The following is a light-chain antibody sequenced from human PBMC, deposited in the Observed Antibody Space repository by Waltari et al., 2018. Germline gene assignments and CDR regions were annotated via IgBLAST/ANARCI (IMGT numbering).Light chain of an antibody. J-gene: IGKJ3*01. CDR2: GAS. Sequence: EVVMTQSPATLSVSPGEGATLSCRAGQIINSNLAWYQQKPGQAPRLLIYGASTRATGVPARFSGSGSGTEFTLTVSSMRSEDFAVYYCHQYNNWPFTIGPGTKVDIK. V-gene: IGKV3-15*01. CDR1: QIINSN. CDR3: HQYNNWPFT.